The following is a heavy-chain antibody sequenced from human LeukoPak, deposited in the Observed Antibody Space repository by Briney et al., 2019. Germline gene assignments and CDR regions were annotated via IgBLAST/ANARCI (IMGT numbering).Heavy chain of an antibody. Sequence: ASMKVSCKASGGTFSSYAISWVRQAPGQGLEWMGRIIPIIGTANYAQKFQGRVTITTDESTSTAYMELSSLRSEDTAVYYCAVYSSGWYGENYYFDYWGQGTLVTVSS. D-gene: IGHD6-19*01. V-gene: IGHV1-69*05. CDR1: GGTFSSYA. CDR3: AVYSSGWYGENYYFDY. J-gene: IGHJ4*02. CDR2: IIPIIGTA.